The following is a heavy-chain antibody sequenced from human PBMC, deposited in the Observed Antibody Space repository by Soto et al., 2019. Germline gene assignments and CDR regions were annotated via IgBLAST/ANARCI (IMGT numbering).Heavy chain of an antibody. Sequence: SQTLSLTCAISGDSVSSNSAAWNWIRQSPSRGLEWLGRTYYRSKWYNDYAVSVKSQITINPDTSKNQFSLQLNSVTPEDTAVYYCARGEYSSSSGWFDPWGQGTLVTVSS. D-gene: IGHD6-6*01. J-gene: IGHJ5*02. V-gene: IGHV6-1*01. CDR3: ARGEYSSSSGWFDP. CDR1: GDSVSSNSAA. CDR2: TYYRSKWYN.